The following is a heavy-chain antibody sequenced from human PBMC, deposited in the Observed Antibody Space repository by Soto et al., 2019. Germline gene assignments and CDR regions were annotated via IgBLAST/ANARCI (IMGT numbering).Heavy chain of an antibody. V-gene: IGHV3-23*01. CDR1: GFMFNNYA. CDR2: VSVSGGTT. CDR3: AKGLYYYDSSGYRLFDY. D-gene: IGHD3-22*01. J-gene: IGHJ4*02. Sequence: GGSLRLSCAASGFMFNNYAMSWVRQAPGKGLEWVSTVSVSGGTTYYADSLKGRFTISRDNSKKTVYLQMNRLRADDTAIYYCAKGLYYYDSSGYRLFDYWGQGTLITVSS.